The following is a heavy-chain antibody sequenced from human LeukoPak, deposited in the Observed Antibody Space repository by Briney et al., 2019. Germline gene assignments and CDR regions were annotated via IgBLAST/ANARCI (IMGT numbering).Heavy chain of an antibody. J-gene: IGHJ4*02. V-gene: IGHV3-23*01. D-gene: IGHD5-24*01. Sequence: GGSLRLFCAASGFTFSSYAMSWVRQAPAKGLEGVSAISGSGGSTYYADSVKGRFTISRDNSKNTLYLQMNSLRAEDTAVYYCAKDIRWLPNYFDYWGQGTLVTVSS. CDR2: ISGSGGST. CDR1: GFTFSSYA. CDR3: AKDIRWLPNYFDY.